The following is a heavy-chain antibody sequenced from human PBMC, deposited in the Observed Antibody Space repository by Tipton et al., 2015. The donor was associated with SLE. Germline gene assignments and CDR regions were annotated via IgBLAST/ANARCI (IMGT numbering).Heavy chain of an antibody. V-gene: IGHV3-7*03. Sequence: SLRLSCAASGFSFSNYWMSWVRQAPGKGLEWVANVNQDGSVKYFVDSVKGRFTISRDNAKNSLYLQMNSLRAEDTAVYYCASGWELSFDYWGQGTLVTVSS. D-gene: IGHD1-26*01. CDR2: VNQDGSVK. CDR3: ASGWELSFDY. J-gene: IGHJ4*02. CDR1: GFSFSNYW.